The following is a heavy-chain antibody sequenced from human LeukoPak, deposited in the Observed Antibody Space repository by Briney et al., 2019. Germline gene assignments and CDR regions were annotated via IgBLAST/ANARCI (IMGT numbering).Heavy chain of an antibody. CDR2: IIPIFGTA. CDR3: ARDRYNWNYLQRVWFDP. CDR1: GGTFSSYA. J-gene: IGHJ5*02. V-gene: IGHV1-69*06. D-gene: IGHD1-7*01. Sequence: ASVKVSCKASGGTFSSYAISWVRQAPGQGLEWMGGIIPIFGTANYAQKFQGRVTITADKSTSTAYMELSSLRSEDTAVYYCARDRYNWNYLQRVWFDPWGQGTLVTVSS.